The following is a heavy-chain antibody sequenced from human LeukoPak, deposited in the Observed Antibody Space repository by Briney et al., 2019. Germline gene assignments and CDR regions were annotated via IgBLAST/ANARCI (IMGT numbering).Heavy chain of an antibody. CDR1: GFTFSSYG. Sequence: GRSLRLSCAASGFTFSSYGMHWVRQAPGKGLEWVSYISYSGSTTSYADSVKGRFTISRDNAKNSLYLQMNSLRAEDTAVYYCARAGPPAFDPWGQGTLVTVSS. CDR3: ARAGPPAFDP. CDR2: ISYSGSTT. J-gene: IGHJ5*02. V-gene: IGHV3-48*04.